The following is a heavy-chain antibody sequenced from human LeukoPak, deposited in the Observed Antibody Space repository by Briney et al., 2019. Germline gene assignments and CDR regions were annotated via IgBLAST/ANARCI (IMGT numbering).Heavy chain of an antibody. J-gene: IGHJ4*02. Sequence: GASVKVSCRPSGGSFNTYAINWVRQAPGQGLEWMGAIILMFGTSHYAQNFQGRVTITADESTNTVYMELSSLRSEDTAMYYCASRRFGDLLFGYWGQGTLVTVSS. D-gene: IGHD3-10*01. CDR3: ASRRFGDLLFGY. CDR1: GGSFNTYA. V-gene: IGHV1-69*13. CDR2: IILMFGTS.